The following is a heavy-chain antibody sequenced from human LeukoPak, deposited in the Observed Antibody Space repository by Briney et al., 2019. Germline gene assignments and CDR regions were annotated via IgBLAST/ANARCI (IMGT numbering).Heavy chain of an antibody. CDR3: ARHKTRTRAFDI. Sequence: PSETLSLTCAVFGGSLSGYYWSWIRQPPGKGLEWIGEINHSGSTNFNPSLMSRVTISVDTSKNQFSLKLGSVTAADTAVYYCARHKTRTRAFDIWGQGTMVTVSS. D-gene: IGHD4-23*01. CDR1: GGSLSGYY. J-gene: IGHJ3*02. V-gene: IGHV4-34*01. CDR2: INHSGST.